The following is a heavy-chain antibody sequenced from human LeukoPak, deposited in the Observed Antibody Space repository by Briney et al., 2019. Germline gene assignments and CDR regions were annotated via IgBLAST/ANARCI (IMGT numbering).Heavy chain of an antibody. J-gene: IGHJ4*02. Sequence: PGGSLILSCAASGFIFSNNALSWVRQAPGKGLEWVSAISASSGSTYYADSVKARFTISRDNSKNTLYLKMNSLRAEDTAVYFCAKDMFTSSWLPFDCWGQGTLVTVSS. D-gene: IGHD6-13*01. CDR3: AKDMFTSSWLPFDC. CDR2: ISASSGST. CDR1: GFIFSNNA. V-gene: IGHV3-23*01.